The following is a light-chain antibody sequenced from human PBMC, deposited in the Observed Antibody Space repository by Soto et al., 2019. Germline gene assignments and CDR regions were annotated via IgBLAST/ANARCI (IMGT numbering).Light chain of an antibody. J-gene: IGKJ1*01. CDR2: AAS. CDR1: QGIRND. Sequence: DIQITQYPSSPSASLGDRVTLTFRASQGIRNDLSWYQQKPGKAPKRLISAASSLQSGVPSRFSGSGSGTEFTLTISSLQPEDFATYYCLQHNIYPRTFGQGTKV. CDR3: LQHNIYPRT. V-gene: IGKV1-17*01.